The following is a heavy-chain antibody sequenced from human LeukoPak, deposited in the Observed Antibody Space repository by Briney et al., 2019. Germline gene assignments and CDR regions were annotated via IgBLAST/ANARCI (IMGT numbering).Heavy chain of an antibody. J-gene: IGHJ6*03. CDR2: INPNSGGT. V-gene: IGHV1-2*02. Sequence: GASVKVSCKASGYTFTGYYMHWVRQAPGQGLEWMGWINPNSGGTNYAQRFQGRVTMTRDTSISTAYMELSRLRSDDTAVYYCARGCSGGSCYSYYYYYMDVWGKGTTVTVPS. CDR3: ARGCSGGSCYSYYYYYMDV. CDR1: GYTFTGYY. D-gene: IGHD2-15*01.